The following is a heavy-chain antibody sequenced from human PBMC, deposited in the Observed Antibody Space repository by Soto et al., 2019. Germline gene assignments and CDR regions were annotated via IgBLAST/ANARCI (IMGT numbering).Heavy chain of an antibody. J-gene: IGHJ4*02. CDR1: GGSISSYY. Sequence: SETLSLTCTVSGGSISSYYWSWIRQPPGKGLEWIGYTYYSGSTNYNPSLKSRVTISVDTSKNQFSLKLSSVTAADTAVYYCVIHDYWAAWANWGQGTLVTVSS. CDR2: TYYSGST. D-gene: IGHD4-17*01. CDR3: VIHDYWAAWAN. V-gene: IGHV4-59*01.